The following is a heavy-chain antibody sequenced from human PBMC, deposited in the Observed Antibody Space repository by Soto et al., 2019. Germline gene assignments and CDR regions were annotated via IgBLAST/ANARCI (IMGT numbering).Heavy chain of an antibody. CDR3: ARGQQFYYSYNMDV. V-gene: IGHV4-59*01. D-gene: IGHD6-13*01. CDR1: GGSINSYY. Sequence: SETLSLTCTVSGGSINSYYWTWIRRPPGEGLEWIGYIYYSGNTDYNPSLKSRVTISIDTSKNQFSLKLSSVTAADTAVYYCARGQQFYYSYNMDVWGQGTTVPAS. CDR2: IYYSGNT. J-gene: IGHJ6*03.